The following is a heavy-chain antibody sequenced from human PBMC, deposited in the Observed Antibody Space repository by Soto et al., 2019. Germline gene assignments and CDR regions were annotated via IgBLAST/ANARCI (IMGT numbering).Heavy chain of an antibody. Sequence: SETLSLTCAVYGGSFSVYYCSWIRQPPGKGLEWIGELYDSGSINYNASLKSRVSISVDTSKNQFSLKLSSVTAADTAVYYCARGLGGVQHWGQGTLVTVSS. V-gene: IGHV4-34*01. CDR3: ARGLGGVQH. CDR2: LYDSGSI. CDR1: GGSFSVYY. J-gene: IGHJ1*01.